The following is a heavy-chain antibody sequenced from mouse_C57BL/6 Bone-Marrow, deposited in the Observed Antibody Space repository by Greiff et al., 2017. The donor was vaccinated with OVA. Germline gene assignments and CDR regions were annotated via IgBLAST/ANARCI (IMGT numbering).Heavy chain of an antibody. CDR3: TRSGNSGDEAWCAY. CDR1: GYTFTDYE. Sequence: QVQLQQSGAELVRPGASVTLSCKASGYTFTDYEMHWVKQTPVHGLEWIGAIDPETGGTAYNQKFKGKAILTADKSSSTAYMELRSLTSEDSAVYYCTRSGNSGDEAWCAYWGQGTLVTVSA. J-gene: IGHJ3*01. V-gene: IGHV1-15*01. CDR2: IDPETGGT. D-gene: IGHD3-1*01.